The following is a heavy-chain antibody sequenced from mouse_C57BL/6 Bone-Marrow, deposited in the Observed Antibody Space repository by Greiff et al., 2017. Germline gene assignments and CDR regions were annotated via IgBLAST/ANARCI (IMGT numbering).Heavy chain of an antibody. CDR2: ISSGGSYT. CDR3: ARRDDYDDYYAMDY. Sequence: EVKLMESGGDLVKPGGSLKLSCAASGFTFSSYGMSWVRQTPDKRLEWVATISSGGSYTYYPDSVKGRFTISRDNAKNTLYLQMSRLKSEDTAMYYCARRDDYDDYYAMDYWGQGTSVTVSS. D-gene: IGHD2-4*01. J-gene: IGHJ4*01. V-gene: IGHV5-6*02. CDR1: GFTFSSYG.